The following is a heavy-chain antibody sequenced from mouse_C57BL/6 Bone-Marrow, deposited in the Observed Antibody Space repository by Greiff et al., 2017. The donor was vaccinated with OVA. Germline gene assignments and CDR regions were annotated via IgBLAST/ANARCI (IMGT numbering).Heavy chain of an antibody. CDR2: IDPSDSYT. V-gene: IGHV1-59*01. D-gene: IGHD2-3*01. J-gene: IGHJ2*01. CDR1: GYTFTSYW. CDR3: ARGDGYYLDD. Sequence: VQLQQPGAELVRPGTSVKLSCKASGYTFTSYWMHWVKQRPGQGLEWIGVIDPSDSYTNYNQKFKGKATLTVDTSSSTAYMQLSSLTSEDSAVYYCARGDGYYLDDWGKGTTLTGAS.